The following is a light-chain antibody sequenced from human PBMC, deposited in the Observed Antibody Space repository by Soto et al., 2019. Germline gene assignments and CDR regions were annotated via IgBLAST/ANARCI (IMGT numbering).Light chain of an antibody. J-gene: IGLJ1*01. CDR1: SSDVGGYNY. Sequence: QSVLTQPPSASGSPGQSVTISCTGTSSDVGGYNYVSWYQQHPGKAPKLMIYEVSKRPSGVPDRFSGSKSGNTASLTISGLQAEDEADYYCCSYVGARTYVFGTGTKLTVL. CDR2: EVS. CDR3: CSYVGARTYV. V-gene: IGLV2-8*01.